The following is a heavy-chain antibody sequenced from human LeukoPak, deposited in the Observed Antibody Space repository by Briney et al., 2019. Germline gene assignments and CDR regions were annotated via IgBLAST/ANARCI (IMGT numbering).Heavy chain of an antibody. CDR3: ARSMVTIPIPGGY. CDR2: INSDGGST. Sequence: GGSLRLSCAASGFTFSSYWMHWVRQAPGKGLVWVSRINSDGGSTSYADSVKGRFTISRDNAKNTLYLQMNSLRAEDTAVYYCARSMVTIPIPGGYWGQGTLVTVSS. D-gene: IGHD5-24*01. V-gene: IGHV3-74*01. J-gene: IGHJ4*02. CDR1: GFTFSSYW.